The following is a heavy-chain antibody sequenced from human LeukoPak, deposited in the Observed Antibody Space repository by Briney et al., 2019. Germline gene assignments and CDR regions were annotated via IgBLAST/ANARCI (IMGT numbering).Heavy chain of an antibody. CDR1: GFTFSSSA. CDR2: IYSGGST. J-gene: IGHJ4*02. Sequence: GGSLRLSCAASGFTFSSSAMSWVRQAPGKGLEWVSVIYSGGSTYYADSVKGRFTISRDNSKNTLYLQMNSLRAEDTAVYYCARISYYYDSSGYLYYFDYWGQGTLVTVSS. V-gene: IGHV3-53*01. CDR3: ARISYYYDSSGYLYYFDY. D-gene: IGHD3-22*01.